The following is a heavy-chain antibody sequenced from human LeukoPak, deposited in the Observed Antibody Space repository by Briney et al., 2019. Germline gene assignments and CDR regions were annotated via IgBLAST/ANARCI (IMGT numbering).Heavy chain of an antibody. Sequence: ASVKVSCKASGYTFTSYGISWVRQAPGQGLEWMGWISAYNGNTNYAQKLQGRVTMTADTSTSTAYMELSRLRSDDTAVYYCARDLGPIAAAGIDYWGQGTLVTVSS. CDR1: GYTFTSYG. D-gene: IGHD6-13*01. CDR3: ARDLGPIAAAGIDY. CDR2: ISAYNGNT. V-gene: IGHV1-18*01. J-gene: IGHJ4*02.